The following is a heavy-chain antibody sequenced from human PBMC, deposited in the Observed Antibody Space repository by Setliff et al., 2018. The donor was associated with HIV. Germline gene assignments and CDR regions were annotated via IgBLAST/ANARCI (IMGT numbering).Heavy chain of an antibody. D-gene: IGHD1-26*01. CDR1: GYTLTGYY. CDR3: ARDRRYSGTEESAAFLKGRFTISRDDSKNTLFLQMNSLKVEDTALYYCTTAGHGSLDFDY. V-gene: IGHV1-18*04. J-gene: IGHJ4*02. Sequence: ASVKVSCKASGYTLTGYYMHWVRQAPGQGLEWMGWVSAYNGLTNYAQNLQGRVTMTTDTSSTTAFLELRSLRSDDTAMYYCARDRRYSGTEESAAFLKGRFTISRDDSKNTLFLQMNSLKVEDTALYYCTTAGHGSLDFDYWGQGTRVTVSS. CDR2: VSAYNGLT.